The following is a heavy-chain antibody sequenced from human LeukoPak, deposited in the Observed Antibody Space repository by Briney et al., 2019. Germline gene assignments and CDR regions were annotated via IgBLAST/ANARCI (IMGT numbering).Heavy chain of an antibody. J-gene: IGHJ3*02. V-gene: IGHV4-38-2*01. D-gene: IGHD4-11*01. Sequence: PSETLSLTCAVSGFSITSGYYWGWIRQPPGRGLEWIGSIYHSGITYYNPSLKSRVTMSVDTSKNQFSLRLTSLTAADTAVYYCVRPRGETTTVEDALEIWGQGTLVTVSS. CDR2: IYHSGIT. CDR3: VRPRGETTTVEDALEI. CDR1: GFSITSGYY.